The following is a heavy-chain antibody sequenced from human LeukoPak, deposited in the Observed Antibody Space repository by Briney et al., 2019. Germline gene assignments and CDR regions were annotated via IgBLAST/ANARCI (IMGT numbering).Heavy chain of an antibody. Sequence: ASVKVSCKASGYTFTGYYMHWVRQAPGQGLEWMGRINPNSGGTNYAQKFQGRVTMTRDTSISTAYMELSRLRSDDTAVYYCARDLGPIHAHYDSNGSLNRSVNYWGQGTLVTVSS. CDR1: GYTFTGYY. J-gene: IGHJ4*02. V-gene: IGHV1-2*06. D-gene: IGHD3-22*01. CDR2: INPNSGGT. CDR3: ARDLGPIHAHYDSNGSLNRSVNY.